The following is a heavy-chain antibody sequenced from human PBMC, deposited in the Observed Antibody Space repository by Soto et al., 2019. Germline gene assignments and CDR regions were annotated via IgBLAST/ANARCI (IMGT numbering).Heavy chain of an antibody. J-gene: IGHJ5*02. V-gene: IGHV4-4*02. CDR3: AGQWSAGYGAFDP. CDR1: GGSVNNDKW. Sequence: PSETLSLTCAVSGGSVNNDKWWRWVRQPPGKGLEWIGEIHSSGITNYNPSLKSRASIFVDKFKNQFSVKLTSVAAADTAVYFCAGQWSAGYGAFDPWGQGTLVTVSS. D-gene: IGHD3-9*01. CDR2: IHSSGIT.